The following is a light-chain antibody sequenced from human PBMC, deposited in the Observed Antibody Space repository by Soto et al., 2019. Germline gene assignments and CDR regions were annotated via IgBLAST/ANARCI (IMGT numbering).Light chain of an antibody. J-gene: IGKJ1*01. CDR1: QSVSSN. Sequence: EMVMTQSPATLSVSPGERATLSCSASQSVSSNLAWYQQKPGQAPRLLIYGASTRATGIPARFSGSGSGTEFTLTISSLQSEDFAVYYCQQYNNWPRTFGQGTKV. V-gene: IGKV3-15*01. CDR3: QQYNNWPRT. CDR2: GAS.